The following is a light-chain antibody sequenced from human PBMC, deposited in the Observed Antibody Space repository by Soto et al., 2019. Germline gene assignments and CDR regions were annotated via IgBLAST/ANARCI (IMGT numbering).Light chain of an antibody. J-gene: IGLJ2*01. CDR3: CSYAGSGTVV. V-gene: IGLV2-23*03. Sequence: QSALTQPASVSGSPGQSITISCTGTSSDVGSYNFVSWYQQHPGKAPKVMIYEGSERPSGVSNRFSGSKSGNTASLTISGLQAEDEADYYCCSYAGSGTVVFGGGTKLTVL. CDR1: SSDVGSYNF. CDR2: EGS.